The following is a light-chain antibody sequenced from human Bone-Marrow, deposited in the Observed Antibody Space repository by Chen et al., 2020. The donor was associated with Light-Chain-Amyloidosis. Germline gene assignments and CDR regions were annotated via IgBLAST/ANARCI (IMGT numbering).Light chain of an antibody. V-gene: IGLV4-69*01. Sequence: QLVLTQSPSASASLGASVKLTCILSSGHRTYPIAWHQRQPGKGPRYLMLVNQDGTHTKGDGIPDRFSGYSSGAERYLTISSLRSEDEADYYCQTWGSGFHVLFGGGTRLSVL. CDR1: SGHRTYP. J-gene: IGLJ2*01. CDR3: QTWGSGFHVL. CDR2: VNQDGTH.